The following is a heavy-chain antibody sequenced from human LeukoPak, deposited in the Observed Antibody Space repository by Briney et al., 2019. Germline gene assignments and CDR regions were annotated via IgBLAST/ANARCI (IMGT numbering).Heavy chain of an antibody. CDR3: ARGISFLSDYVWGSYRRYSFFDY. J-gene: IGHJ4*02. Sequence: SETLSLTCAVYGGSFSGYYWSWIRQPPGKGLEWIGEINHSGSTSYNPSLKSRVTISVDTSKNQFSLKLSSVTAADTAVYYCARGISFLSDYVWGSYRRYSFFDYRGQGTLVIVSS. CDR1: GGSFSGYY. V-gene: IGHV4-34*01. D-gene: IGHD3-16*02. CDR2: INHSGST.